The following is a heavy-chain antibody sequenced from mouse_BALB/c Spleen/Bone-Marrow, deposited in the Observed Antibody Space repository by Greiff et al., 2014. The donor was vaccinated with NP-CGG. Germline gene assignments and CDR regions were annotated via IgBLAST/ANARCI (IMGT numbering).Heavy chain of an antibody. CDR1: GYTFSNYW. CDR2: IYPGNSDT. D-gene: IGHD3-1*01. J-gene: IGHJ2*01. Sequence: VQLQQSGTVLARPGAAVKTSCKASGYTFSNYWMHWVKQRPGQGLEWIGTIYPGNSDTTYNQKFQGKAKLTAVTSTSTAYMELSSLTNEDSAVYYCTTLARNNFDYWGQGTTLTVSS. CDR3: TTLARNNFDY. V-gene: IGHV1-5*01.